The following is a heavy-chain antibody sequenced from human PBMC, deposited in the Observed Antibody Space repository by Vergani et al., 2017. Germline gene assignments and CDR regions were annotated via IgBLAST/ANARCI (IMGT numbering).Heavy chain of an antibody. CDR1: GFTFSSYG. Sequence: QVQLVESGGGVVQPGRSLRLSCAASGFTFSSYGMHWVRQAPGKGLEWVAVIWYDGSNKYYADSVKGRFTISRDNSKNTLYLQMNSLRAEDTAVYYCARDRDGYNSSCRYMDVWGKGTTVTVSS. CDR3: ARDRDGYNSSCRYMDV. V-gene: IGHV3-33*01. D-gene: IGHD6-13*01. CDR2: IWYDGSNK. J-gene: IGHJ6*03.